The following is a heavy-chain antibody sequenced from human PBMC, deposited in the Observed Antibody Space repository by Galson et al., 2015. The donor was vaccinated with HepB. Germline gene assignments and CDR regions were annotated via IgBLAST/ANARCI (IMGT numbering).Heavy chain of an antibody. CDR1: GFSLSTTAVG. J-gene: IGHJ5*02. V-gene: IGHV2-5*02. CDR3: AHSFTSGAFRP. CDR2: IYWDDEK. Sequence: PALVKPTQTLTLTCTFSGFSLSTTAVGVGWIRQPPEKALEWLGLIYWDDEKRYSPSLKTRVTITRGTSKNQVVLTVTNLAPVDTATYYCAHSFTSGAFRPWGPGTLVTVSS. D-gene: IGHD1-1*01.